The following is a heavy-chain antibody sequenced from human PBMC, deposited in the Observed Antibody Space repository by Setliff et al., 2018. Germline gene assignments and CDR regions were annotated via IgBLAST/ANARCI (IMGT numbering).Heavy chain of an antibody. V-gene: IGHV1-18*01. D-gene: IGHD6-13*01. CDR3: ARADYSSSLHYFDC. CDR1: GYTFTSYG. CDR2: ISGYNGDT. J-gene: IGHJ4*02. Sequence: ASVKVSCKASGYTFTSYGISWVRQAPGQGLEWMGWISGYNGDTKLAQNFQGRVTVTTDTFTNTGYMELRSLRSDDTAFYYCARADYSSSLHYFDCWGQGTLVTVSS.